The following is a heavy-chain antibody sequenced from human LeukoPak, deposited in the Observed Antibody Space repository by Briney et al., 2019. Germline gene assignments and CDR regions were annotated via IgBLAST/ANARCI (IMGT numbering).Heavy chain of an antibody. V-gene: IGHV3-23*01. CDR3: AKDPSTTDNY. D-gene: IGHD2-2*01. CDR2: ISGSGGST. CDR1: GFTFSSYA. J-gene: IGHJ4*02. Sequence: GGSLRLSCAASGFTFSSYAMNRVRQAPGKGLEWVSAISGSGGSTYYADSVKGRFTISRDNSKNTLCLQMNSLRAEDTAVYYCAKDPSTTDNYWGQGTLVTVSS.